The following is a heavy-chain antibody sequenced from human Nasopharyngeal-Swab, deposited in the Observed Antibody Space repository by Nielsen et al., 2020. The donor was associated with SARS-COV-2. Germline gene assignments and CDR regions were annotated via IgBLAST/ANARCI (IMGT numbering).Heavy chain of an antibody. Sequence: GKSLKISCAASGFTFSSYGMNWVRQAPGKGLEWVANINPNGREKNYGASVKGRFTISRGNAENSVYLQMNSLRPEDTAVYSCGRVDYHGDGVVYWGQGILVTVSS. V-gene: IGHV3-7*05. J-gene: IGHJ4*02. CDR1: GFTFSSYG. D-gene: IGHD2-21*01. CDR2: INPNGREK. CDR3: GRVDYHGDGVVY.